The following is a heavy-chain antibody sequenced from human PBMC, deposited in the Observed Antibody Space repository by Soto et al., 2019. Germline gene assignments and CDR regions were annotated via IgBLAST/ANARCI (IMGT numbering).Heavy chain of an antibody. CDR2: IWYDGSNK. CDR1: GFTFSSYG. Sequence: PGGSLRLSCAASGFTFSSYGMHWVRQAPGKGLEWVAVIWYDGSNKYYADSVKGRFTISRDNSKNTLYLQMNSLRAEDTAVYYCARDLVAAAGYNWFDPWGKGTLVTVSS. V-gene: IGHV3-33*01. CDR3: ARDLVAAAGYNWFDP. D-gene: IGHD6-13*01. J-gene: IGHJ5*02.